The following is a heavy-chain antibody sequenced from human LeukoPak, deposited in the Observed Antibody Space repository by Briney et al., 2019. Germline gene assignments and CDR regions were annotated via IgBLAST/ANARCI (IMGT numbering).Heavy chain of an antibody. CDR1: GDSVSRSDSY. Sequence: SETLSLTCSVSGDSVSRSDSYWDWIHQPPGKGLEWIGTIYYSGRTYYSPSLKSRVTMSVDPSNNQFSLNLRSVTAADTAVYYCARRRYYDGSGYLEWGQGTLLSVSS. J-gene: IGHJ1*01. CDR3: ARRRYYDGSGYLE. D-gene: IGHD3-22*01. V-gene: IGHV4-39*01. CDR2: IYYSGRT.